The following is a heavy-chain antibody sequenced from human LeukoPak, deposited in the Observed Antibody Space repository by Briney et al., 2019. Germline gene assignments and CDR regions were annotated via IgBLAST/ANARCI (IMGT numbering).Heavy chain of an antibody. CDR3: ARTTIVVVTAIDWYFDL. CDR2: IIPILGIA. V-gene: IGHV1-69*04. Sequence: ASVKVSCKASGGTFSSYAISWVRQAPGQGLEWMGRIIPILGIANYAKKFQGRVTITADKSTSTAYMELSSLRSEDTAVYYCARTTIVVVTAIDWYFDLWGRGTLVTVSS. CDR1: GGTFSSYA. J-gene: IGHJ2*01. D-gene: IGHD2-21*02.